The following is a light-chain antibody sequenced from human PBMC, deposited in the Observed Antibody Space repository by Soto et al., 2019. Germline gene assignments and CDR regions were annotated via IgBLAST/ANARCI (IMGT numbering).Light chain of an antibody. V-gene: IGKV1-6*01. CDR1: QGIRND. CDR2: AAS. J-gene: IGKJ1*01. Sequence: AIQMTQSPSSLSASVGDRVTITCRASQGIRNDLGWYQQKPGKAPKLLIYAASSLQSGVPSRFSGSGSGTDFTLTISSLQPEDFASYYWLQDYNYPRTFGQGTKVEIK. CDR3: LQDYNYPRT.